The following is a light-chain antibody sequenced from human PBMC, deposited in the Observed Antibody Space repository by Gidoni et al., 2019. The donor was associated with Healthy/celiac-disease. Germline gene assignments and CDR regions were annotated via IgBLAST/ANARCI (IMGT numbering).Light chain of an antibody. CDR3: QQYNNWPVT. CDR2: GAS. J-gene: IGKJ4*01. Sequence: ELVMTQSPATLSVSPGERATLSCRASQSVSSNLAWYQQKPGQAPRLLIYGASPRATGIPARFSGSGSGTEFTLTISSLQSEDFAVYYCQQYNNWPVTFGGGTKVEIK. CDR1: QSVSSN. V-gene: IGKV3-15*01.